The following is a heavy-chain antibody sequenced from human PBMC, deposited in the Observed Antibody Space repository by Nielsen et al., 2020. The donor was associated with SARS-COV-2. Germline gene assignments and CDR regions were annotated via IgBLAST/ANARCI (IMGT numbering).Heavy chain of an antibody. CDR1: GFTFSSYA. J-gene: IGHJ3*02. V-gene: IGHV3-23*01. CDR3: ARDRSSWGHAFDI. D-gene: IGHD1-26*01. CDR2: ISGSGGST. Sequence: GGSLRLSCAASGFTFSSYAMSWVRQAPGKGLEWVSAISGSGGSTYYADSVKGRFTISRDNSKNTLYLQMNSLRAEDTAVYYCARDRSSWGHAFDIWGQGTMVTVSS.